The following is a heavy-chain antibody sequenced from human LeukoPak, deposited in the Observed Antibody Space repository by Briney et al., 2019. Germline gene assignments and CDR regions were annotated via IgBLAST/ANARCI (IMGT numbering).Heavy chain of an antibody. CDR1: DFSFNRYL. D-gene: IGHD3-10*01. CDR2: ISDDGTNK. V-gene: IGHV3-30*18. J-gene: IGHJ4*02. Sequence: GGSLRLSRVVSDFSFNRYLMHWVRQAPGKGLEWVTSISDDGTNKYYSDSVRGRFTISRDNSKSTLYLQMNSLRAEDTAVYYCAKEGFTGILRKDYFDYWGQGTLVTVSS. CDR3: AKEGFTGILRKDYFDY.